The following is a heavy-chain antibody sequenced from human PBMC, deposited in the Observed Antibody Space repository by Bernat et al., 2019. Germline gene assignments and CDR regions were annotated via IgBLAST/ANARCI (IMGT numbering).Heavy chain of an antibody. J-gene: IGHJ4*01. D-gene: IGHD6-13*01. CDR1: GGSISSSSYY. V-gene: IGHV4-39*01. CDR3: ARGSTRWTIDY. CDR2: IYYSGGT. Sequence: QLQLQASGPELVKPSETLSLTCTVSGGSISSSSYYWGWIRQPPGKGLEWIGTIYYSGGTYYNPSLGSRVTISVDTSLKVNSVTAADTAVYFCARGSTRWTIDYWGQATLVTVSS.